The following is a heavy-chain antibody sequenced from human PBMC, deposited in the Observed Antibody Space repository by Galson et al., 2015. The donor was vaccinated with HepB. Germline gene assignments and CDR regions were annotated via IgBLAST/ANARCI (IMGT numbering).Heavy chain of an antibody. D-gene: IGHD1-7*01. J-gene: IGHJ4*02. V-gene: IGHV3-21*01. Sequence: SLRLSCAASGFTFSSYSMNWVRQAPGKGLEWVSSISSSSSYIYYADSVKGRFTISRDNAKNSLYLQMNSLRAEDTAVYYCAGVTGTTEGLDYWGQGTLVTVSS. CDR3: AGVTGTTEGLDY. CDR2: ISSSSSYI. CDR1: GFTFSSYS.